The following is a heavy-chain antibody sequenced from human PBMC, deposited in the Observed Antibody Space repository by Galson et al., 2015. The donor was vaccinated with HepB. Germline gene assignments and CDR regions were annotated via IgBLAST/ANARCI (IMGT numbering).Heavy chain of an antibody. CDR3: ARGYSYGLNTNYYGMDV. J-gene: IGHJ6*02. V-gene: IGHV4-39*01. D-gene: IGHD5-18*01. CDR1: GGSISSSSYY. Sequence: ETLSLTCTVSGGSISSSSYYWGWIRQPPGKGLEWIGSIYYSGSTYYNPSLKSRVTISVDTSKNQFSLKLSSVTAADTAVYYCARGYSYGLNTNYYGMDVWGQGTTVTVSS. CDR2: IYYSGST.